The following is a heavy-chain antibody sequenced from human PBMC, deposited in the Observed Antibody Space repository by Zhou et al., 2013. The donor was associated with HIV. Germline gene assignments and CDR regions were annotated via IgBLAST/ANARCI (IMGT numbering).Heavy chain of an antibody. CDR1: GYTFTSYY. J-gene: IGHJ3*02. CDR2: INPSGGST. Sequence: QVQLVQSGAEVKKPGASVKVSCKASGYTFTSYYMHWVRQAPGQGLEWMGIINPSGGSTSYAQKFQGRVTMTGDTSTSTVYMELSSLRSEDTAVYYCARSHGAKDYGDRNDAFDIWGQGTMVTVSS. V-gene: IGHV1-46*01. CDR3: ARSHGAKDYGDRNDAFDI. D-gene: IGHD4-17*01.